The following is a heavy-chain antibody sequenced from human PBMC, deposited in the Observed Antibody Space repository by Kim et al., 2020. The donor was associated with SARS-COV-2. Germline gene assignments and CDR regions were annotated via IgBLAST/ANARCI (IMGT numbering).Heavy chain of an antibody. CDR1: GYSFTSYW. CDR3: ARPEELWGDAFDI. CDR2: IYPGDSDT. J-gene: IGHJ3*02. Sequence: GESLKISCKGSGYSFTSYWIGWVRQMPGKGLEWMGIIYPGDSDTRYSPSFQGQVTISADKSISTAYLQWSSLKASDTAMYYCARPEELWGDAFDIWGQGTMVTVSS. V-gene: IGHV5-51*01. D-gene: IGHD2-21*01.